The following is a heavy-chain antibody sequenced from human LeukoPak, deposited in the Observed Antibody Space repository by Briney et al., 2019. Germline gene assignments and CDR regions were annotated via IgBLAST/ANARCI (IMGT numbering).Heavy chain of an antibody. J-gene: IGHJ4*02. CDR1: GYTFTSYG. V-gene: IGHV1-18*01. CDR3: ARATGRVVRGITWRYFDY. CDR2: ISAYNGNT. D-gene: IGHD3-10*01. Sequence: GASVKVSCKASGYTFTSYGSSWVRQAPGQGLDWMGWISAYNGNTNCAQKLQGRVTMTTDTSTSTAYMELRSLRSDDTAVYYCARATGRVVRGITWRYFDYWGQGTLVTVSS.